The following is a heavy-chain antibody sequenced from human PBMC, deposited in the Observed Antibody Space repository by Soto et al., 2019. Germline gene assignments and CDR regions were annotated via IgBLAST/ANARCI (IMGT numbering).Heavy chain of an antibody. Sequence: GGSVRLGWAAAGVTFTDYAMSWVRQAPGKGREWVAGIVGADSVKGRFYADSVKGRFTISRDNAKNTLSLQLNSLRAADTAVYYCAKARLELRHSSFDYWGQGT. CDR3: AKARLELRHSSFDY. D-gene: IGHD1-7*01. CDR2: IVGADSVKGR. J-gene: IGHJ4*02. V-gene: IGHV3-23*01. CDR1: GVTFTDYA.